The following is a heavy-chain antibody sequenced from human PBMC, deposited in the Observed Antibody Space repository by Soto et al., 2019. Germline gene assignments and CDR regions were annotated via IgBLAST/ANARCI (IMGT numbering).Heavy chain of an antibody. Sequence: EVQLLESGGGLVQPGGSLRLSCAASGFTFSSYAMSWVRQAPGKGLEWVSAISGSGGSTYYADSVKGLFTISRDKSKNPLYRLRNSLRTDYTALYYCVNYEYDCWNGYHDYYCMEVWGRGTTVTVT. CDR2: ISGSGGST. J-gene: IGHJ6*04. V-gene: IGHV3-23*01. CDR1: GFTFSSYA. CDR3: VNYEYDCWNGYHDYYCMEV. D-gene: IGHD3-3*01.